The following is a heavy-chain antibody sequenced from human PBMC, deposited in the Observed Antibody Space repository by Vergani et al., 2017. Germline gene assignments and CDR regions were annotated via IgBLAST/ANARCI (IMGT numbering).Heavy chain of an antibody. J-gene: IGHJ4*02. CDR1: GGTFSSST. V-gene: IGHV1-69*04. CDR3: ARGGDSMALDY. Sequence: QVQLVQSGAEVKKLGSSVKVSCKASGGTFSSSTLSWVRQAPGQGLEWLGRIIPSFGLANYAQKFPGRVTMTRDTSISTAYMERSRLRSDDTAGDSCARGGDSMALDYWGQGTLVTVSS. D-gene: IGHD2/OR15-2a*01. CDR2: IIPSFGLA.